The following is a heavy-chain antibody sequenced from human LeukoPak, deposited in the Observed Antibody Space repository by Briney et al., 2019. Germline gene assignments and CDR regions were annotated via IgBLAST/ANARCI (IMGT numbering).Heavy chain of an antibody. D-gene: IGHD2-2*01. Sequence: GGSLRLSCAASGLTFSNYCMNWVRRALGKGLVGVSGISGSGVSTYYADPVKGRYTISRDNSTNTLYHQMSSLGAEYTAVYYCAKDWGMGDQLLRIDYWGEGALVTVSS. V-gene: IGHV3-23*01. J-gene: IGHJ4*02. CDR1: GLTFSNYC. CDR3: AKDWGMGDQLLRIDY. CDR2: ISGSGVST.